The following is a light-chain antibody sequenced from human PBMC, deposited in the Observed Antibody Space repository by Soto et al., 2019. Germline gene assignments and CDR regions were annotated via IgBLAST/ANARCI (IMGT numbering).Light chain of an antibody. CDR2: AAS. J-gene: IGKJ2*01. CDR3: QQYYSYPYT. Sequence: AIRITQSPSSFSSSTGDRVTLTCRASQGISSYLAWYQQKPGKAPKLLIYAASTLQSGVPSRFSGSGSGTDFTLTISCLQSEDFATYYCQQYYSYPYTFGQGTKV. V-gene: IGKV1-8*01. CDR1: QGISSY.